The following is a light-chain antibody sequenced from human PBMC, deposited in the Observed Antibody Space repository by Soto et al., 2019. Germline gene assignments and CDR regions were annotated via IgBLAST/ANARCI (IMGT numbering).Light chain of an antibody. V-gene: IGKV3-20*01. J-gene: IGKJ1*01. CDR1: QSISSNY. Sequence: EIVLTQSPGTLSMSPGERATLSCRASQSISSNYLAWYHQKPGQAPRLLIYGASSRATGIPDRFSGSESVTDFTLTTSRLEAEYFAVYYCLQYGSSPRMFGQGTKVVFK. CDR3: LQYGSSPRM. CDR2: GAS.